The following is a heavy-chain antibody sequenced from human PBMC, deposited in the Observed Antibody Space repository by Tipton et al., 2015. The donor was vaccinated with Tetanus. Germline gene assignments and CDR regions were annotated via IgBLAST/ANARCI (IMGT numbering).Heavy chain of an antibody. CDR2: IYYSGST. D-gene: IGHD3-16*01. V-gene: IGHV4-39*02. J-gene: IGHJ5*02. Sequence: TLSLTCTVSGGSISSSSYYWGWIRQPPGKGLEWIGSIYYSGSTYYNPSLKSRVTISVDTSKNQFSLKLSSVTAADTAVYYCARDPAMITFGQSEFDPWGQGTLVTVSS. CDR3: ARDPAMITFGQSEFDP. CDR1: GGSISSSSYY.